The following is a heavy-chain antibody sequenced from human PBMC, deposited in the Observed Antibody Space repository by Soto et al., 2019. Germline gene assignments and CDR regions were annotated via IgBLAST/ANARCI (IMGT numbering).Heavy chain of an antibody. CDR2: IYYSGST. D-gene: IGHD6-13*01. V-gene: IGHV4-30-4*01. CDR1: GGSISSGDYY. Sequence: SETLSLTCTVSGGSISSGDYYWSWIRQPPGKGLEWIGYIYYSGSTYYNPSLKSRVTISVDTSKNQFSLKLSSVTAADTAVYYFARERPDGSRLDLWGQGTLVTVSS. J-gene: IGHJ5*02. CDR3: ARERPDGSRLDL.